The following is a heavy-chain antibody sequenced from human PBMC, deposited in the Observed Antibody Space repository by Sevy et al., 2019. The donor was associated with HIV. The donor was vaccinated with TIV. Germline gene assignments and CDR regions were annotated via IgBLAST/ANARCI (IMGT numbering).Heavy chain of an antibody. D-gene: IGHD2-15*01. V-gene: IGHV3-49*03. J-gene: IGHJ6*03. CDR2: IRSKDYGGTT. CDR3: SRGPVASPQSTFYYYMDV. CDR1: GFTFGVYA. Sequence: GGSLRLSCTTSGFTFGVYAMNWFRQAPGKGLEWVGFIRSKDYGGTTEFAASVKGRFTISRDDSKSIVYLQMNSLKIEDTAVYYCSRGPVASPQSTFYYYMDVWGKGTTVTVSS.